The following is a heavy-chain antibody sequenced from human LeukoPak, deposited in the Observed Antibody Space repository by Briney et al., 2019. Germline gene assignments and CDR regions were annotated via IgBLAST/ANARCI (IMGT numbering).Heavy chain of an antibody. J-gene: IGHJ6*03. CDR1: GFTFSSYS. V-gene: IGHV3-21*04. Sequence: PGGSLRLSCAASGFTFSSYSMNWVRQAPGKGLEWVSSISSSSSYIYYADSVKGRFTISRDNAKNSLYLQMNSPRAEDTAVYYCARIPVVVPAAITGPYYYYYYMDVWGKGTTVTVSS. D-gene: IGHD2-2*01. CDR3: ARIPVVVPAAITGPYYYYYYMDV. CDR2: ISSSSSYI.